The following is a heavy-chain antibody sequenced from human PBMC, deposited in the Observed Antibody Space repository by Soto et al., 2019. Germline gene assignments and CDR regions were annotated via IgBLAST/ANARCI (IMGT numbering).Heavy chain of an antibody. Sequence: GGSLRLSCAASGFTFSDYYMSWIRQAPGKGLEWVSYISSSGSTIYYADSVKGRFTISRDNAKNSLYLQMNSLRAEDTAVYYCARVFCGYDFSVSWFDPWGQGTLVTVSS. CDR3: ARVFCGYDFSVSWFDP. CDR2: ISSSGSTI. V-gene: IGHV3-11*01. CDR1: GFTFSDYY. D-gene: IGHD5-12*01. J-gene: IGHJ5*02.